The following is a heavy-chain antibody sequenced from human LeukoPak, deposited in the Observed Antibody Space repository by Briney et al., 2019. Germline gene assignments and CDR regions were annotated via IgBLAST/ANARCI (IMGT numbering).Heavy chain of an antibody. CDR3: GRHAFRYYDSSGFPDFDY. CDR1: GGSISSSSYY. CDR2: IYYSGST. J-gene: IGHJ4*02. V-gene: IGHV4-39*01. Sequence: SETLSLTCTVSGGSISSSSYYWGWIRQPPGKGLEWIGSIYYSGSTYYNPSLKSRVTISVDTSKNQFSLKLSSVTAADTAVYYCGRHAFRYYDSSGFPDFDYWGQGNLVTVSS. D-gene: IGHD3-22*01.